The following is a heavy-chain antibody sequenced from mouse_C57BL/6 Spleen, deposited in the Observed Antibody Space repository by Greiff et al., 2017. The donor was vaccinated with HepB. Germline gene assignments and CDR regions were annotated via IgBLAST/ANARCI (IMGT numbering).Heavy chain of an antibody. CDR2: ISSGSSTI. Sequence: EVKLMDSGGGLVKPGGSLKLSCAASGFTFSDYGMHWVRQAPEKGLEWVAYISSGSSTIYYADTVKGRFTISRDNAKNTLFLQMTSLRSEDTAMYYCARGTTVVVDYWGQGTTLTVSS. CDR1: GFTFSDYG. J-gene: IGHJ2*01. V-gene: IGHV5-17*01. D-gene: IGHD1-1*01. CDR3: ARGTTVVVDY.